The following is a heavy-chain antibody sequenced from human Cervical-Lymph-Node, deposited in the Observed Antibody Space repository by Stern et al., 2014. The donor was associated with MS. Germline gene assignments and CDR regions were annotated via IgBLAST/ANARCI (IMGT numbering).Heavy chain of an antibody. CDR2: IYHSGST. V-gene: IGHV4-4*02. J-gene: IGHJ5*02. Sequence: QVQLQESGPGLVKPSGTLSLTCAVSGGSISSSNWWSWVRQPPGKGLEWIGEIYHSGSTNYNPSLKSRVTISVDKSKNQFSLKLSSVTAADTAVYYCASYSSRTSIAARNWFDPWGQGTLVTVSS. CDR1: GGSISSSNW. CDR3: ASYSSRTSIAARNWFDP. D-gene: IGHD6-6*01.